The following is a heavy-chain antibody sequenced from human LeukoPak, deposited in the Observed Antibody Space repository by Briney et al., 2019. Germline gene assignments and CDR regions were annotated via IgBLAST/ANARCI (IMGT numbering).Heavy chain of an antibody. CDR2: ISSSGDTT. CDR3: HSGDYGDYLPRSFFDY. J-gene: IGHJ4*02. Sequence: GGSLRLSCAASGFTFSTYTMNWVRQAPGKGLEWVSSISSSGDTTHYADSLKGRFTISRDHAKNSLYLQMNSLRDEDTVVYYCHSGDYGDYLPRSFFDYWGQGTLVTVSS. CDR1: GFTFSTYT. V-gene: IGHV3-21*01. D-gene: IGHD4-17*01.